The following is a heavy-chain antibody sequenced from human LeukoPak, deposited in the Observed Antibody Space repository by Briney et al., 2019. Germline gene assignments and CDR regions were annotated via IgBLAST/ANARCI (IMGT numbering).Heavy chain of an antibody. J-gene: IGHJ3*02. Sequence: SVKVSCKASGGTFSSYAISWVRQAPGQGLEWMGRIIPILGIANYAQKFQGRVTITADKSTSTAYMELSSLRSEDTAVYYCARDAHIPGSGSYYAYDAFDIWGQGTMVTVSS. CDR3: ARDAHIPGSGSYYAYDAFDI. CDR1: GGTFSSYA. CDR2: IIPILGIA. V-gene: IGHV1-69*04. D-gene: IGHD1-26*01.